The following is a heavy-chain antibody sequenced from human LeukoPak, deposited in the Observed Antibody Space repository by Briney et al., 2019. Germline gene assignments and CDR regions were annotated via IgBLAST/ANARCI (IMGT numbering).Heavy chain of an antibody. CDR3: ARDLTITMVRPYFDY. J-gene: IGHJ4*02. CDR1: GFTFSSCA. CDR2: ISYDGSNK. D-gene: IGHD3-10*01. V-gene: IGHV3-30-3*01. Sequence: PGGSLRLSCAASGFTFSSCAMHWVRQAPGKGLEWVAVISYDGSNKYYADSVKGRFTISRDNSKNTLYLQMNSLRAEDTAVYYCARDLTITMVRPYFDYWGQGTLVTVSS.